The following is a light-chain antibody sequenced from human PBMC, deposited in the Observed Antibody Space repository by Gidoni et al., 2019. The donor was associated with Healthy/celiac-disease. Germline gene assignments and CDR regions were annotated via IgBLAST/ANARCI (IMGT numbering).Light chain of an antibody. J-gene: IGKJ1*01. CDR2: GAS. V-gene: IGKV3-20*01. CDR3: QQYGSSPPSGT. Sequence: EIVLTQSPGTLSLSPGERATLSCRASQSVSSSYLAWYQQKPGQAPRLPIYGASSRATGIPDRFSGSVSVTDFSLTISRLEPEDFAVYYCQQYGSSPPSGTFGQGTKVEIK. CDR1: QSVSSSY.